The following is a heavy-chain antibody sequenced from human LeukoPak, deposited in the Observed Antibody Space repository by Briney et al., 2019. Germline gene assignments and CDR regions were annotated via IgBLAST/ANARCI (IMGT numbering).Heavy chain of an antibody. CDR3: AREDYYYYGMDV. CDR2: INPNSGGT. Sequence: ASVKVSCKASGYTFTGYYMHWVRQAPGQGLEWMGWINPNSGGTNYAQKFQRRVTMTRDTSISTAYMELSRLRSDDTAVYYCAREDYYYYGMDVWGQGTTVTVSS. V-gene: IGHV1-2*02. J-gene: IGHJ6*02. CDR1: GYTFTGYY.